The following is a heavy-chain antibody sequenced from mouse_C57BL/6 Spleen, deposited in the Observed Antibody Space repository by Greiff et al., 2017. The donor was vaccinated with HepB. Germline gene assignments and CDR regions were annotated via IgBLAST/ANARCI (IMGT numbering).Heavy chain of an antibody. J-gene: IGHJ2*01. CDR3: ARHKAYSNYGYFDY. CDR1: GFTFSDYY. CDR2: ISNGGGST. Sequence: EVQVVESGGGLVQPGGSLKLSCAASGFTFSDYYMYWVRQTPEKRLEWVAYISNGGGSTYYPDTVKGRFTISRDNAKNTLYLQMSRLKSEDTAMYYCARHKAYSNYGYFDYWGQGTTLTVSS. V-gene: IGHV5-12*01. D-gene: IGHD2-5*01.